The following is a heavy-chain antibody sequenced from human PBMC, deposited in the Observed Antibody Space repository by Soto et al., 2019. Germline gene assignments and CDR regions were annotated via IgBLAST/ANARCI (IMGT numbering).Heavy chain of an antibody. CDR2: IYPGDSDT. CDR3: ARQVQGEMATISFDY. Sequence: EVQLVQSGAEVKKPGESLKISCKGSGYSFTKYWIGWVRQMPGKGLEWMGIIYPGDSDTRYSPSFQGHVTISADKSIXIAYLQWSSLKASDTAMYYCARQVQGEMATISFDYWGQGTLVTVSS. J-gene: IGHJ4*02. V-gene: IGHV5-51*01. D-gene: IGHD5-12*01. CDR1: GYSFTKYW.